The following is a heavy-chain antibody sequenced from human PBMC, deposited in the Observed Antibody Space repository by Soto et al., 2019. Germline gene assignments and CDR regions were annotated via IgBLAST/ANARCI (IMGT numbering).Heavy chain of an antibody. CDR3: ARDGAYCGGDCPPNYYGMDV. CDR2: IKQDGSEK. J-gene: IGHJ6*02. V-gene: IGHV3-7*05. CDR1: GFTFSSYW. D-gene: IGHD2-21*02. Sequence: GGSLRLSCAASGFTFSSYWMSWVRQAPGKGLEWVANIKQDGSEKYYVDSVKGRFTISRDNAKNSLYLQMNSLRAEDTAVYYCARDGAYCGGDCPPNYYGMDVWGQGTTVTVSS.